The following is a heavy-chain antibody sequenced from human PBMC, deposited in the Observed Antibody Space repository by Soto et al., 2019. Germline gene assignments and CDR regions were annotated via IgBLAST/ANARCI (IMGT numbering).Heavy chain of an antibody. CDR2: IYWDDVK. Sequence: QITLKESGPTLVKPTQTLTLTCTFSGFSLTTSGVGVGWIRQPPGKALEWLALIYWDDVKRYRPSLKSRLTITNDTAKNHVVLTKTNMDTVDTATYSCAHRTLQSDFYALDYWGQGTLVTVSS. CDR1: GFSLTTSGVG. V-gene: IGHV2-5*02. J-gene: IGHJ4*02. CDR3: AHRTLQSDFYALDY. D-gene: IGHD3-3*01.